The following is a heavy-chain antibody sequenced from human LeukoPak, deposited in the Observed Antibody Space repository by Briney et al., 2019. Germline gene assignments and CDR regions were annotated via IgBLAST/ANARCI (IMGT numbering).Heavy chain of an antibody. CDR2: IKNNGGGT. CDR1: GFTFSTYA. V-gene: IGHV3-64*01. CDR3: ARDQYGKLDY. J-gene: IGHJ4*02. Sequence: GGSLRLSCAASGFTFSTYAMHWVRQAPGKGLEYVSAIKNNGGGTYYASSVQGRFTVSRDNSRSTLYLQMDSLRPDDTAIYYCARDQYGKLDYWGQGTLVTVSS. D-gene: IGHD2-2*01.